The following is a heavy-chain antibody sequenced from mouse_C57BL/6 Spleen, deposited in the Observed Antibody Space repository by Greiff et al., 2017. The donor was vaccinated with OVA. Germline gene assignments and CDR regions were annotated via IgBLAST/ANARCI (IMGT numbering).Heavy chain of an antibody. CDR3: ARRDYYGSSWGYFDV. CDR2: ISSGSSTI. D-gene: IGHD1-1*01. J-gene: IGHJ1*03. Sequence: EVKLMESGGGLVKPGGSLKLSCAASGFTFSDYGMHWVRQAPEKGLEWVAYISSGSSTIYYADTGKGRFTISRDNAKNTLFLQMTSLRSEDTAMYYCARRDYYGSSWGYFDVWGTGTTVTVSS. CDR1: GFTFSDYG. V-gene: IGHV5-17*01.